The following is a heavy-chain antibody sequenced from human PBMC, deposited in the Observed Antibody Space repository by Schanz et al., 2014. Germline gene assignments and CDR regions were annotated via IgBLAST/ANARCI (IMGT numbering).Heavy chain of an antibody. D-gene: IGHD6-19*01. CDR3: ASVIMVAGNHRDGRDV. J-gene: IGHJ6*02. CDR1: GFTFSDYY. Sequence: QVQLVDSGGGLVKPGGSLRLSCAASGFTFSDYYMTWMRQAPGKGLEWISYISNSGTYTKYADSVKGRFVISRDNARSSLYLQMSSLRDGGTAVYYCASVIMVAGNHRDGRDVWGQGTTVIVSS. V-gene: IGHV3-11*05. CDR2: ISNSGTYT.